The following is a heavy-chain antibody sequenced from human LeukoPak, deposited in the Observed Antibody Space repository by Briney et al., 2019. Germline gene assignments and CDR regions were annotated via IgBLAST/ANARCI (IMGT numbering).Heavy chain of an antibody. CDR3: ARRVRNYYYGSGSPFDY. V-gene: IGHV5-51*01. J-gene: IGHJ4*02. CDR1: GYSFTSYW. D-gene: IGHD3-10*01. CDR2: IYPGDSDT. Sequence: GESLKISCKGSGYSFTSYWIGWVRQMPGKGLEWMGIIYPGDSDTSYSLSFQVQVTISAAKSICTAYLQWSCLKASDTAMYYCARRVRNYYYGSGSPFDYWGQGTLVTVSS.